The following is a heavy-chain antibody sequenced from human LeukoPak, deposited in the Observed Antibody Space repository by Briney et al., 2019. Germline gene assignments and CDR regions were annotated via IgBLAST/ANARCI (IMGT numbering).Heavy chain of an antibody. D-gene: IGHD3-3*01. CDR3: AKDADTDKSELYYDFWSGPYWYFDL. CDR2: ISYDGSNK. Sequence: GGSLRLSCAASGFTFSSYAMHWVRQAPGKGLEWVAVISYDGSNKYYADSVKGRFTISRDNSKNTLYLQMNSLRAEDTAVYYCAKDADTDKSELYYDFWSGPYWYFDLWGRGTLVTVSS. V-gene: IGHV3-30-3*01. J-gene: IGHJ2*01. CDR1: GFTFSSYA.